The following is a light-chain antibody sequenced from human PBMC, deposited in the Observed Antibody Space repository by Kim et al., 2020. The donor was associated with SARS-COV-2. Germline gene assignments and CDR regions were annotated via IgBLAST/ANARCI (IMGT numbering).Light chain of an antibody. V-gene: IGKV1-13*02. CDR3: QQFNTYPLT. J-gene: IGKJ4*01. CDR1: QGISSA. Sequence: AIQLTQSPSSLSASVGDRVTISCRASQGISSALAWYQLKPGKAPKFLIYDASSLESGVPSRFSGRGSGTDFTLTISSLQPEDFATYYCQQFNTYPLTFGGGTKVEI. CDR2: DAS.